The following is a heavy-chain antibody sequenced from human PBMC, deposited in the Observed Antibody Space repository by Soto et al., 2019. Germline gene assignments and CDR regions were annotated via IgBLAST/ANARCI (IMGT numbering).Heavy chain of an antibody. J-gene: IGHJ4*02. CDR3: AYRVLRTVFGLVTTTAIYFDF. V-gene: IGHV2-5*02. CDR2: IYWDDDK. Sequence: QITLNESGPTQVKPRQTLTLTCTFSGFSLTTSGVGVGWIRQSPGKAPEWLALIYWDDDKRYSPSLKSRLTITKDTSKNQVVLTMADLDPADTATYYCAYRVLRTVFGLVTTTAIYFDFWGQGPPVAVSS. CDR1: GFSLTTSGVG. D-gene: IGHD3-3*01.